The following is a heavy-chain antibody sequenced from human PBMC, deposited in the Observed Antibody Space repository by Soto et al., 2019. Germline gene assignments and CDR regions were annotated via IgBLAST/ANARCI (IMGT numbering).Heavy chain of an antibody. Sequence: QVQLQESGPGLVKPSETLSLTCTVSGGSIRSYYWNWIRQPPGKGLEWIGYIYYSGSTKYNPSLKRRVTISVDTSKNQFSLKLSAVTAADTAVYYCARDRTWRGCYGMDVWGQGTTVTVSS. D-gene: IGHD1-1*01. V-gene: IGHV4-59*01. CDR1: GGSIRSYY. CDR3: ARDRTWRGCYGMDV. CDR2: IYYSGST. J-gene: IGHJ6*02.